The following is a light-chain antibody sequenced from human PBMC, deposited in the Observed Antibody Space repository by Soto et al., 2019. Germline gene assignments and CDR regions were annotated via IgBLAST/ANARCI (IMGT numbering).Light chain of an antibody. J-gene: IGKJ4*01. V-gene: IGKV1-17*01. Sequence: DIQMTQSPSSLSASVGDRVTITCRASQDIRNDLDWYQQKPVKAPKRLIYAASSLQNGAPSRFSGSGSGTEFTLTISSLQPEDFATYYCLQRDTYSVGGGTKVEIK. CDR3: LQRDTYS. CDR2: AAS. CDR1: QDIRND.